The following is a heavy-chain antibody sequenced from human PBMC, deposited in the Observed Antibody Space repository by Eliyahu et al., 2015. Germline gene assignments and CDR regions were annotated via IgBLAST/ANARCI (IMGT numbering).Heavy chain of an antibody. CDR3: ARSYGDYSYDAFDI. CDR2: ISGSGGST. CDR1: GXXFSXYA. V-gene: IGHV3-23*01. D-gene: IGHD4-17*01. J-gene: IGHJ3*02. Sequence: EVQLLESGGGLVQPGGSLRLSCXASGXXFSXYARSWVRQAPGKGLEWVSAISGSGGSTYYADSVKGRFTISRDNSKNTLYLQMNSLRAEDTAVYYCARSYGDYSYDAFDIWGQGTMVTVSS.